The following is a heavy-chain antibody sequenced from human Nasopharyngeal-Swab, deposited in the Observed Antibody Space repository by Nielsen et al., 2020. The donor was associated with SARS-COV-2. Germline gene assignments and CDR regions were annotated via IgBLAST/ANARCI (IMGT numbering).Heavy chain of an antibody. D-gene: IGHD3-16*01. CDR2: MYYSGST. V-gene: IGHV4-59*01. J-gene: IGHJ2*01. CDR1: GGSFSNYY. CDR3: ARPGGSGDPYWYFDL. Sequence: SETLSLTCAVYGGSFSNYYWSWIRQPPGKGLEWIGYMYYSGSTSHNPSLKSRVTISVDTSKNQISLKLTSVTAADTAVYYCARPGGSGDPYWYFDLWGRGTLVTVSS.